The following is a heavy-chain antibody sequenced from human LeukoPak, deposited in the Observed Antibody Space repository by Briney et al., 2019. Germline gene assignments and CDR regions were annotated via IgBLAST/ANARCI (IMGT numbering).Heavy chain of an antibody. CDR1: GFTFSSYG. CDR3: ARGRYSYGYFDY. CDR2: ISGSGGST. D-gene: IGHD5-18*01. V-gene: IGHV3-23*01. J-gene: IGHJ4*02. Sequence: GGSLRLSCAASGFTFSSYGMSWVRQAPGKGLEWVSAISGSGGSTYYADSVKGRFTISRDNSKNMLYLQMNSLRAEDTAVYYCARGRYSYGYFDYWGQGTLVTVSS.